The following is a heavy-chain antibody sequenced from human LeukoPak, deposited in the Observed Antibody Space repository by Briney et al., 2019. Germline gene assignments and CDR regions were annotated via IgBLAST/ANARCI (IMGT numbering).Heavy chain of an antibody. V-gene: IGHV4-59*01. D-gene: IGHD3-22*01. CDR1: GGSISSYY. J-gene: IGHJ3*02. CDR2: IYYSGST. CDR3: ARDLYDSSGYYSAIAFDI. Sequence: PSETLSLTCTVSGGSISSYYWSWIRQPPGKGLEWIGYIYYSGSTNYNPSLKSRVTISVDTSKNQFSLKLSFVTAADTAVYYCARDLYDSSGYYSAIAFDIWGQGTMVTVSS.